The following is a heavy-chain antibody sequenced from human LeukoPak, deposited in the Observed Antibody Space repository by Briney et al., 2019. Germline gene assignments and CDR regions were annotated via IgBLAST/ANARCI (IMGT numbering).Heavy chain of an antibody. V-gene: IGHV3-23*01. D-gene: IGHD2-2*01. CDR3: GKEGDIVVVPAIDY. CDR2: ICGSGGST. Sequence: GGSLRLSCAASGCTFSSYSMSWVRQAPGKGLEWVSAICGSGGSTYYADSVKGRFTISRDNSKNTLYLQMNSLRAEDTAVYYCGKEGDIVVVPAIDYWGQGTLVTVSS. CDR1: GCTFSSYS. J-gene: IGHJ4*02.